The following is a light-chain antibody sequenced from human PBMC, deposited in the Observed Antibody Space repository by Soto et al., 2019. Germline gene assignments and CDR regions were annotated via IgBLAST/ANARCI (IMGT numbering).Light chain of an antibody. J-gene: IGKJ2*01. Sequence: EIVLTQSPGTLSLSPGERATLSCRASQSLTSSYLAWYQQKPGQAPRLLIYDASSRATGIPDRFSGSGSGTDCTLTISRLEPEDFAGYYCQQYGSSPPHTFGQRTKVVIK. CDR1: QSLTSSY. CDR3: QQYGSSPPHT. CDR2: DAS. V-gene: IGKV3-20*01.